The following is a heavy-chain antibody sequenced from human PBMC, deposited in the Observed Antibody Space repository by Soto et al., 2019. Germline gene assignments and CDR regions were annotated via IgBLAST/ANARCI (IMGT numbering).Heavy chain of an antibody. V-gene: IGHV1-46*01. CDR1: GYIFTNYY. CDR3: ARGIVGVLILWFDS. D-gene: IGHD1-26*01. J-gene: IGHJ5*01. CDR2: INPGGGAT. Sequence: QVQLVQSGAEVKKPGASVKVSCKASGYIFTNYYIYWVRQAPGQGLEYIGIINPGGGATDYAQKFQGRVTMTRDTSTSTVYMELSSLRYEDTAVYFCARGIVGVLILWFDSWGQGTLVTVSS.